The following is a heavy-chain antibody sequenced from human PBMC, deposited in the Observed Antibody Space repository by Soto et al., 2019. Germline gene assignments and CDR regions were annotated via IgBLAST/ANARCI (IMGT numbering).Heavy chain of an antibody. J-gene: IGHJ4*02. V-gene: IGHV3-48*03. CDR3: ARARLVVVTAPFDY. CDR1: GFTFSTYA. Sequence: PGGSLRLSCVASGFTFSTYAIHWVRQAPGKGLEWVSYISKNGIDIYYADSVKGRFTISRDNANNSLFLQMDSLRPEDTTVYYCARARLVVVTAPFDYWGQGTLVTVSS. CDR2: ISKNGIDI. D-gene: IGHD2-21*02.